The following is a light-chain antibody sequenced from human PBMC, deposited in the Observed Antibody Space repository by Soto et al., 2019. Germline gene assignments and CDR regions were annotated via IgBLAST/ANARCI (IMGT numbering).Light chain of an antibody. CDR2: EVS. Sequence: QPVLTQPAPVSPPPGHSITISCTGTSSDVGAYNYVFWYQQHPGKSPKLMSYEVSSRPSGVSTRFSGSKSGNTDSLTISGLQAEDEADYYCSSYISSSSLVFGTGTKVTVL. CDR3: SSYISSSSLV. V-gene: IGLV2-14*01. CDR1: SSDVGAYNY. J-gene: IGLJ1*01.